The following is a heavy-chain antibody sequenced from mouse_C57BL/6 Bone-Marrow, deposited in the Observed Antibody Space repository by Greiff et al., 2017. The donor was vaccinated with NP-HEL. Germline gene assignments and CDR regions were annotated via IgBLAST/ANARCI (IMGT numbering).Heavy chain of an antibody. CDR1: GFNIKNTY. CDR3: ARAYYYGSSPYYFGY. V-gene: IGHV14-3*01. D-gene: IGHD1-1*01. CDR2: IDPANGNT. Sequence: EVKVVESVAELVRPGASVKLSCTASGFNIKNTYMHWVKQRPEQGLEWIGRIDPANGNTKYAPKFQGKATITADTSSNTAYLQLSSLTSEDTAIYYCARAYYYGSSPYYFGYWGQGTTLTVSS. J-gene: IGHJ2*01.